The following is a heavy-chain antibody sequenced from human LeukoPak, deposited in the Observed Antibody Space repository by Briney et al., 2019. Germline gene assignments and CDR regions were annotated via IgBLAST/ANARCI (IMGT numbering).Heavy chain of an antibody. D-gene: IGHD4-17*01. CDR3: ARDRMLGTVTGTFDY. CDR1: GFTSSSYS. CDR2: ISSSSSTI. V-gene: IGHV3-48*01. Sequence: GGSLRLSCAASGFTSSSYSMNWVRQAPGKGLEWVSYISSSSSTIYYADSVKGRFTISRDNAKNSLYLQMNSLRAEDTAVYYCARDRMLGTVTGTFDYWGQGTLVTVSS. J-gene: IGHJ4*02.